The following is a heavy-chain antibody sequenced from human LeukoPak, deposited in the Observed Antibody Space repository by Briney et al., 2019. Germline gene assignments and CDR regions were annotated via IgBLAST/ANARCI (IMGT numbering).Heavy chain of an antibody. CDR3: ARAGGYSSVLRELDY. CDR1: GYTFTNYG. CDR2: ISAYNGNT. J-gene: IGHJ4*02. V-gene: IGHV1-18*01. D-gene: IGHD5-12*01. Sequence: GASVKVSCKASGYTFTNYGIHWVRQAPGQGLEWMGWISAYNGNTKYAQNLQGRVTMTTDTSTSTAYMELRSLRSDDTAVYYCARAGGYSSVLRELDYWGQGTLVTVSS.